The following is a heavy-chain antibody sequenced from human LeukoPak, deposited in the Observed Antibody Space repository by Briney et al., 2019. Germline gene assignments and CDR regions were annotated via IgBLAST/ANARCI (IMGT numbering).Heavy chain of an antibody. V-gene: IGHV4-39*01. CDR3: ARLGDIVVVPAAGY. D-gene: IGHD2-2*01. J-gene: IGHJ1*01. CDR2: IYYSGST. Sequence: PSETLSLTCTVSGGSISSSSYYWGWIRQPPGKGLEWIGSIYYSGSTYYNPSLKSRVTISVDTSKNQFSLKLSSVTAADTAVYYCARLGDIVVVPAAGYWGQGTLVTVSS. CDR1: GGSISSSSYY.